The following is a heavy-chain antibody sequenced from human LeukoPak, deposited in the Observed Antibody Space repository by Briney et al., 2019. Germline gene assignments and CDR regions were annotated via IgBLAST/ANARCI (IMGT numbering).Heavy chain of an antibody. CDR3: ARTGYGYNYFDY. CDR1: GFIFSSYG. CDR2: SSGSTYT. V-gene: IGHV3-21*01. Sequence: PGGSLRLSCAASGFIFSSYGMNWVRQAPGKGLEWVSSSSGSTYTYYADSVKGRFTISRDNAKNSLYLKMNSLRAEDTAVYYCARTGYGYNYFDYWGQGTLVTVSS. D-gene: IGHD3-16*01. J-gene: IGHJ4*02.